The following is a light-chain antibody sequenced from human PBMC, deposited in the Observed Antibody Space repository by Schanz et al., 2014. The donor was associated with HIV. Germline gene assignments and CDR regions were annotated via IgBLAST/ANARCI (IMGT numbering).Light chain of an antibody. J-gene: IGLJ2*01. Sequence: QSALTQPPSASGSPGQSVTISCTGTSSDVGGHNYVSWYQHHPGKAPKLIIFEVSERPSGVPDRFSGSKSGNTASLTVSGLQAEDEADYYCSSYGGNNNLVFGGGTKLTVL. CDR1: SSDVGGHNY. V-gene: IGLV2-8*01. CDR2: EVS. CDR3: SSYGGNNNLV.